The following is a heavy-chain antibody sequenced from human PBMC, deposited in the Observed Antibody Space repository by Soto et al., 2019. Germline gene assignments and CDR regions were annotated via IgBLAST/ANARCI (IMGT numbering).Heavy chain of an antibody. J-gene: IGHJ4*02. CDR3: AKKVNSGPGSQFFDY. D-gene: IGHD3-10*01. Sequence: GGSLRLSCAASGFTFSSYSMSWVRQAPGKGLEWVSGFRSGGDDETTYYADAVRGRFTISRDNSKNTLFLQMNSLRAEDTVIYXCAKKVNSGPGSQFFDYWGQGTLVTVSS. V-gene: IGHV3-23*01. CDR2: FRSGGDDETT. CDR1: GFTFSSYS.